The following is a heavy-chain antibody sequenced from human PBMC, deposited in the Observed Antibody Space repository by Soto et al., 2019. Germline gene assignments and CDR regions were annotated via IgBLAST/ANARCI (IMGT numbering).Heavy chain of an antibody. D-gene: IGHD6-25*01. Sequence: VQLLESGGDLVQPGGSLRLSCAASGFTFSSYGMTWVRQTPGKGLEWVATISSGGGATYYADSVEGRFTISRDNSKKILYLQLNSLRAEDTAIYYCAKSAPPYYDSWGQGTLVTVSS. CDR3: AKSAPPYYDS. CDR1: GFTFSSYG. V-gene: IGHV3-23*01. J-gene: IGHJ4*02. CDR2: ISSGGGAT.